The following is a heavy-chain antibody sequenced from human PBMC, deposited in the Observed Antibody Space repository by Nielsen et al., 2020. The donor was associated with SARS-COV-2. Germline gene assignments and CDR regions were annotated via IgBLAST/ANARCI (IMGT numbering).Heavy chain of an antibody. Sequence: WVRQAPGQGLEWMGRINPNSGGTNYAQKFQGRVTMTRDTSISTAYMELSRLRSDDTAVYYCVRGGWFGELLSDYYGMDVWGQGTTVTVSS. J-gene: IGHJ6*02. V-gene: IGHV1-2*06. D-gene: IGHD3-10*01. CDR3: VRGGWFGELLSDYYGMDV. CDR2: INPNSGGT.